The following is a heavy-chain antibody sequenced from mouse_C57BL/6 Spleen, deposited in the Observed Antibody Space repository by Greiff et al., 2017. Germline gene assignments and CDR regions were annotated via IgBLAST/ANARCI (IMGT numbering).Heavy chain of an antibody. D-gene: IGHD1-1*01. CDR3: TRGVLRYGRNVYFDY. J-gene: IGHJ2*01. Sequence: QVHVKQSGAELVRPGASVTLSCKASGYTFTDYEMPWVKQTPVHGLEWIGAIDPETGGTAYTQKFKGKAILTADNSSSTAYMQLRSLTSEDTAVYYCTRGVLRYGRNVYFDYWGQGTTLTVSS. V-gene: IGHV1-15*01. CDR2: IDPETGGT. CDR1: GYTFTDYE.